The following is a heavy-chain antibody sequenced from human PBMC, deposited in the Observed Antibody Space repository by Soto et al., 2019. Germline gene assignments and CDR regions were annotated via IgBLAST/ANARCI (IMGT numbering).Heavy chain of an antibody. D-gene: IGHD1-26*01. CDR3: ARTRSAWSDFHYYSLDV. CDR2: ISYDSTKT. V-gene: IGHV3-30*03. J-gene: IGHJ6*02. Sequence: LRLSCAASGFTFNSYGMHWVRQGPGNGLEWVAFISYDSTKTYYADSVKGRFTISRDNSNSALYVQMNSLTGEDTAVYYCARTRSAWSDFHYYSLDVWGQGTTVTVSS. CDR1: GFTFNSYG.